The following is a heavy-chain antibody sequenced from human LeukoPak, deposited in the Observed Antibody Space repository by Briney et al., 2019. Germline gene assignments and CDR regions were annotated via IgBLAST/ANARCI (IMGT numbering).Heavy chain of an antibody. J-gene: IGHJ4*02. CDR3: ARAPATNEWRCMDY. D-gene: IGHD2-8*02. CDR2: IKQDGSEK. CDR1: GFTFSNYW. V-gene: IGHV3-7*01. Sequence: TGGSLRLSCAASGFTFSNYWMGWVRQAPGKGLEWVANIKQDGSEKRYVDPVKGRFTISRDNAKNSLYLQMNSLRAEDTAVYCCARAPATNEWRCMDYWGQGTLVTVSS.